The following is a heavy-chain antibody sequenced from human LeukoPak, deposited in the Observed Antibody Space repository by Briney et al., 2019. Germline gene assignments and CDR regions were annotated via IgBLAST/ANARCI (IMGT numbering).Heavy chain of an antibody. J-gene: IGHJ4*02. D-gene: IGHD2-15*01. CDR1: GFTFSSYS. Sequence: GGSLRLSCAASGFTFSSYSMNWVRQAPGKGPEWVSSISSGSSYIYYADSVKGRFTISRDNAKNSLYLQMNSLRAEDTTVYYCAKGYCSGGSCYFNYFDYWGQGTLVTVSS. V-gene: IGHV3-21*01. CDR3: AKGYCSGGSCYFNYFDY. CDR2: ISSGSSYI.